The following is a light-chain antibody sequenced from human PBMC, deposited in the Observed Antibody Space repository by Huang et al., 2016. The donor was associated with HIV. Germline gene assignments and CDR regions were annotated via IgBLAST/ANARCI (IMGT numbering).Light chain of an antibody. CDR3: QQYNNWPL. CDR2: GAS. J-gene: IGKJ4*01. V-gene: IGKV3-15*01. CDR1: QSISTN. Sequence: EIVMTQSPATLSVSPGERATLSCRASQSISTNLAWYQQKPGQAPSLLIYGASTRATGVPARFSGSGSWTEFTLTISSLQSEDFAVYYCQQYNNWPLFGGGTKVEIK.